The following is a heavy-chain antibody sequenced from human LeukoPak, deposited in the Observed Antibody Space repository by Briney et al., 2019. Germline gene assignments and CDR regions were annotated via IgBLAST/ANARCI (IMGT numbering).Heavy chain of an antibody. CDR2: IIPILGIA. CDR3: ARVGPGSYPFDY. CDR1: GGTFSSYA. V-gene: IGHV1-69*04. Sequence: VASVKVSCKASGGTFSSYAISWVRQAPGQGLEWMGRIIPILGIANYAQKFQGRVTITADKSTSTAYMELSSLRSEDTAVYYCARVGPGSYPFDYWGQGTLVTVSS. J-gene: IGHJ4*02. D-gene: IGHD1-26*01.